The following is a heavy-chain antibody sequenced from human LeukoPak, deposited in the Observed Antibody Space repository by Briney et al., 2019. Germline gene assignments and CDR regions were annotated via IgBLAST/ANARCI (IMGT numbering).Heavy chain of an antibody. Sequence: ASETLSLTCSVSGGSISSYYWSWIRQPPGKGLEWIGYIYYSGRTNYNPSLKSRVTISVDTSKNQFSLKLSSVTAADTAVYYCASQAYDFWSGYYFDYWGQGTLVTVSS. CDR2: IYYSGRT. CDR3: ASQAYDFWSGYYFDY. V-gene: IGHV4-59*12. CDR1: GGSISSYY. J-gene: IGHJ4*02. D-gene: IGHD3-3*01.